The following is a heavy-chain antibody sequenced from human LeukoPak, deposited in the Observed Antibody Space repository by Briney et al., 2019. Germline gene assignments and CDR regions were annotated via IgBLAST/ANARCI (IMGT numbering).Heavy chain of an antibody. J-gene: IGHJ4*02. CDR1: GGSMSTYY. D-gene: IGHD3-22*01. Sequence: PSETLSLTCTVSGGSMSTYYWSWIRQPPGKGLDWIGYIYYSGSTNYNPSIKSRVTISVDTSKNQFSLNLSSVTAADTAVYYCARSGYYHDSLDYWGQGTLVSVSS. CDR2: IYYSGST. V-gene: IGHV4-59*08. CDR3: ARSGYYHDSLDY.